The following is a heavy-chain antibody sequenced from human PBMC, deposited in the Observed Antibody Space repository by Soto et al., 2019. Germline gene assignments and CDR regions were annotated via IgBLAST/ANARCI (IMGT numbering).Heavy chain of an antibody. Sequence: GGSLRLSCAASGYTFSNYAMHWVRQAPGKGLEWVAVISYDGRNKYYADSVKGRFTISRDNSKNTLYLQVNSLRADDTAVYYCARNRSANYYQFDYWGQGTLVTVSS. V-gene: IGHV3-30*04. CDR2: ISYDGRNK. CDR3: ARNRSANYYQFDY. CDR1: GYTFSNYA. D-gene: IGHD3-10*01. J-gene: IGHJ4*02.